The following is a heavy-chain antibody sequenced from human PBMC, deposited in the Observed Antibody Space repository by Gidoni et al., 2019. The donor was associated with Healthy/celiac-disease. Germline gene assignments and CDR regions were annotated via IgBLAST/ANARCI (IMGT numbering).Heavy chain of an antibody. D-gene: IGHD3-3*01. J-gene: IGHJ5*02. Sequence: QVQLQESGPGLVKPSETLSLTCTASGGSISSYYWSWIRQPPGKGLEWIGYIYYSGSTNYNPSLKSRVTISVDTSKNQFSLKLSSVTAADTAVYYCARHNYDFWSGYNWFDPWGQGTLVTVSS. CDR1: GGSISSYY. V-gene: IGHV4-59*01. CDR2: IYYSGST. CDR3: ARHNYDFWSGYNWFDP.